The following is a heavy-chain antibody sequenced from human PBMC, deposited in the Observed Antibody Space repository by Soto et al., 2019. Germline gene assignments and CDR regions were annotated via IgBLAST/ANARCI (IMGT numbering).Heavy chain of an antibody. D-gene: IGHD6-6*01. CDR3: ARDLISSSGNWFDP. CDR2: IYYSGST. J-gene: IGHJ5*02. CDR1: GGSISSGGYY. V-gene: IGHV4-31*03. Sequence: QVQLQESGPGLVKPSQTLSLTCTVSGGSISSGGYYWSWIRQHPGKGLEWIGYIYYSGSTYYNPSLKTRVTISVDSSKNQFSLKLSSVAAADTAVYYCARDLISSSGNWFDPWGQGTLVTVSS.